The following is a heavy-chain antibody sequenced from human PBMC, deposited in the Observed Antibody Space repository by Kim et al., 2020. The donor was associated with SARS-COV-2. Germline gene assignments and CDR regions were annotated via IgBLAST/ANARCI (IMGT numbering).Heavy chain of an antibody. V-gene: IGHV4-31*03. CDR2: IYYSGST. CDR1: GGSISSGGYY. J-gene: IGHJ4*02. Sequence: SETLSLTCTVSGGSISSGGYYWSWIRQHPGKGLEWIGYIYYSGSTYYNPSLKSRVTISVDTSKNQFSLKLSSVTAADTAVYYCASLGYCSSTSCYRGFFDYWGQGTLVTVSS. D-gene: IGHD2-2*01. CDR3: ASLGYCSSTSCYRGFFDY.